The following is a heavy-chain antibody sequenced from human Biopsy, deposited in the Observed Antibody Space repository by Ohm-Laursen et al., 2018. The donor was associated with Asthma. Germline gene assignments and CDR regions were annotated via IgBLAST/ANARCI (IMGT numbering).Heavy chain of an antibody. J-gene: IGHJ3*02. Sequence: SLRLSCTASGFSFSNFAIHWVRQAPGKGLEWVGVISKDASTQDYADSVKGRFTMARDNSKNTLDLQVNSLREEGTAVYYCVRDGTDDAFDIWGQGTVVSVSS. V-gene: IGHV3-30*05. CDR1: GFSFSNFA. D-gene: IGHD1-1*01. CDR3: VRDGTDDAFDI. CDR2: ISKDASTQ.